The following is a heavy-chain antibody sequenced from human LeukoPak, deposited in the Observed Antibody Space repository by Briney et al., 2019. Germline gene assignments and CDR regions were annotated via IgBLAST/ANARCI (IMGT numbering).Heavy chain of an antibody. D-gene: IGHD5-18*01. CDR1: GYTFTSYA. J-gene: IGHJ3*02. Sequence: ASVKVSCKASGYTFTSYAMHWVRQAPGQRLEWMGWINAGNGNTKHSQKFQGRVTITRDTSASTAYMELSSLRSEDTAAYYCARDLHTAMVTDAFDIWGQGTMVTVSS. CDR2: INAGNGNT. V-gene: IGHV1-3*01. CDR3: ARDLHTAMVTDAFDI.